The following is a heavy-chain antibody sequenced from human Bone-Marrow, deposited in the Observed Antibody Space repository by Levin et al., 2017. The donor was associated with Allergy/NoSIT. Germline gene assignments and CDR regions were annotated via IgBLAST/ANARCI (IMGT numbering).Heavy chain of an antibody. D-gene: IGHD5/OR15-5a*01. CDR3: ATAGDTTLRDSVKASKAFDI. Sequence: LSLTCAVSGFSLSVAWMNWVRQAPGKGLEWVGRIHNKYDGGTTDYAPPVKGSFIIPRDDSRHMLYLQMNSLRTEDPALYYCATAGDTTLRDSVKASKAFDIWGQGTLVVVSS. V-gene: IGHV3-15*07. CDR2: IHNKYDGGTT. CDR1: GFSLSVAW. J-gene: IGHJ3*02.